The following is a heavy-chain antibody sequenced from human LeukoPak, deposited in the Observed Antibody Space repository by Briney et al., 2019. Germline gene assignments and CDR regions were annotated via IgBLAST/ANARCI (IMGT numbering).Heavy chain of an antibody. V-gene: IGHV3-20*04. CDR2: INWNGGST. D-gene: IGHD5-12*01. CDR1: GFTFDDYG. J-gene: IGHJ4*02. CDR3: AKDGAWLRFDD. Sequence: GGSLRLSCAASGFTFDDYGMSWVRQAPGKGLEWVSGINWNGGSTGYADSVKGRFTISRDDSKSTLYLQMTNLRAEDTAVYYCAKDGAWLRFDDWGQGILVTVSS.